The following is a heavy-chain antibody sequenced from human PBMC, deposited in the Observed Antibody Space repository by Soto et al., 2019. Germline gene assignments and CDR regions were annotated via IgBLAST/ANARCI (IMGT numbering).Heavy chain of an antibody. CDR3: ARSFDSAILDAFDI. Sequence: GESLKISCEGSGYTFANHWIGWVRQMPGKGLEWMGIIYPGDSDTTYSPSFQGQVTISADKSISTAYLQWSSLRSSDTAMYYCARSFDSAILDAFDICGQGTMVTVSS. J-gene: IGHJ3*02. CDR1: GYTFANHW. CDR2: IYPGDSDT. D-gene: IGHD2-21*01. V-gene: IGHV5-51*01.